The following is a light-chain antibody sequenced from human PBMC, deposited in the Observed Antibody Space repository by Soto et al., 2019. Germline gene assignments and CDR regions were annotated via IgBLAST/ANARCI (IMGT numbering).Light chain of an antibody. Sequence: EIVLTQSPGTLSLSPGERATLSCRASQSVSNNFLAWYQQKPGQAPRLLIYGASSRATGIPDRFSGSGSGTDLTLSISRLEPEDFAVYYCQKYGSSQKTFGHGTKVEI. CDR2: GAS. CDR3: QKYGSSQKT. CDR1: QSVSNNF. J-gene: IGKJ1*01. V-gene: IGKV3-20*01.